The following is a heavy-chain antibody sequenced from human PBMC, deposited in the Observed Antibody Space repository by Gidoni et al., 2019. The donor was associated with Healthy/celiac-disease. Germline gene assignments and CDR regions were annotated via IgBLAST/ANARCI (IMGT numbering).Heavy chain of an antibody. CDR2: IYTSGST. CDR1: GGSISSGSYY. J-gene: IGHJ4*02. Sequence: QVQLQESGPGLVKPSQTLSLTCTVSGGSISSGSYYWSWIRQPAGKGLEWIGRIYTSGSTNYNPSLKSRVTISVDTSKNQFSLKLSSVTAADTAVYYCAISSSWYGGYFDYWGQGTLVTVSS. D-gene: IGHD6-13*01. CDR3: AISSSWYGGYFDY. V-gene: IGHV4-61*02.